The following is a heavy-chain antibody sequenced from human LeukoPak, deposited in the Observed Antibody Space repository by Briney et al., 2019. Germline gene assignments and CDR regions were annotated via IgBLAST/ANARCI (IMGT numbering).Heavy chain of an antibody. D-gene: IGHD2-15*01. CDR2: IGTAGDT. CDR1: GFTFSIYD. Sequence: PGGSLRLSCAASGFTFSIYDMHWVRQATGKGLEWVSAIGTAGDTYYPGSVKGRFTISRENAKNSLYLQMNSLRAGDTAVYYCARGGCSGGSCYFDYWGQGTLVTVSS. J-gene: IGHJ4*02. CDR3: ARGGCSGGSCYFDY. V-gene: IGHV3-13*01.